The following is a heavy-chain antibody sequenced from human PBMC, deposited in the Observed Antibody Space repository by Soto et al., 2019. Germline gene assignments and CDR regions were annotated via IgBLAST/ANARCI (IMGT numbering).Heavy chain of an antibody. CDR3: AGTVEITYYNGMDV. D-gene: IGHD1-20*01. CDR1: GGTLRSHA. CDR2: IIPIFGSP. V-gene: IGHV1-69*13. Sequence: SVKVSCKASGGTLRSHAINWVRQAPGQGLEWMGGIIPIFGSPNYAQKFQGSVTITADESSITDYMELSSLRSEDTAVYYCAGTVEITYYNGMDVWGQGTTVTVSS. J-gene: IGHJ6*02.